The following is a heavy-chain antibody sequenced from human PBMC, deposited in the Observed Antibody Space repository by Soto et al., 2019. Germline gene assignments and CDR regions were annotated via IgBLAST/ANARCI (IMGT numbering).Heavy chain of an antibody. CDR2: INHSGST. J-gene: IGHJ6*02. Sequence: SETLSLTCAVYGGSFSGHYWSWIRQPPGKGLEWIGEINHSGSTNYNPSLKSRVTISIDTSKNQFSLKLTSVTAADTAVYYCARGRAVANTFYYYAMDVWGQGTTVTVSS. CDR3: ARGRAVANTFYYYAMDV. D-gene: IGHD6-19*01. V-gene: IGHV4-34*01. CDR1: GGSFSGHY.